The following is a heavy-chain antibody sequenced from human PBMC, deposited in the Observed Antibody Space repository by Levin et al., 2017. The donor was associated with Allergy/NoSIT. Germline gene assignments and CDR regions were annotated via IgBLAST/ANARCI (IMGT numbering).Heavy chain of an antibody. CDR3: AKDHPSSGWPTFES. CDR1: GFRMSSFA. D-gene: IGHD6-19*01. CDR2: FSNINKA. J-gene: IGHJ4*02. V-gene: IGHV3-23*05. Sequence: GGSLRLSCSSSGFRMSSFAMSWVRQAPGKGLEWVSSFSNINKAYYADSVVGRFTISRDSSRNILYLQMNNLRGEDAAMYYCAKDHPSSGWPTFESWGQGTLVTVSS.